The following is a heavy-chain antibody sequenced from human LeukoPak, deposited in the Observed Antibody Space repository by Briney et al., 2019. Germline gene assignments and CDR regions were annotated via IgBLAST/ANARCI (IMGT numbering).Heavy chain of an antibody. J-gene: IGHJ4*02. CDR2: IYSGGST. Sequence: GGSLRLSCAASGFTVSSNYMSWVRQAPGKGLEWVSVIYSGGSTYYADSVKGRFTISRDNSKNTLYLQMNSLRAEDTAVYYCARGGYDSSGYRPLYYWGQGTLVTVSS. D-gene: IGHD3-22*01. V-gene: IGHV3-53*01. CDR1: GFTVSSNY. CDR3: ARGGYDSSGYRPLYY.